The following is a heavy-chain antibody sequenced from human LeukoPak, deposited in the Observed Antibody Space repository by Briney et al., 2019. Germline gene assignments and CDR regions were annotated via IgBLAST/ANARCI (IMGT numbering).Heavy chain of an antibody. CDR3: LRGAQY. Sequence: SETLSLTCTVSGGSLSGSSNNWGWIRQPPGKGLEWIGSINYSGSTYYNPSLKSRVTISIDTPKNQFSLKLISVTAADTAVYYCLRGAQYWGQGILVTVSS. J-gene: IGHJ1*01. CDR2: INYSGST. CDR1: GGSLSGSSNN. V-gene: IGHV4-39*07.